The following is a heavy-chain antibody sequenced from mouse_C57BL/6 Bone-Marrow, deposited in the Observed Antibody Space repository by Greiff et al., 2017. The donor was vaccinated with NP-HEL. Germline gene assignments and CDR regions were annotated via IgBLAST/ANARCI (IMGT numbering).Heavy chain of an antibody. CDR3: ARDQDYYGSSPLGD. CDR1: GFTFSSYA. J-gene: IGHJ2*01. CDR2: ISDGGSYT. D-gene: IGHD1-1*01. Sequence: EVKLMESGGGLVKPGGSLKLSCAASGFTFSSYAMSWVRQTPERRLVWVATISDGGSYTYYPDNVKGRFTISRDNAKNNLYLQMSHLKSEDTAMYYCARDQDYYGSSPLGDWGQGTTLTVSS. V-gene: IGHV5-4*01.